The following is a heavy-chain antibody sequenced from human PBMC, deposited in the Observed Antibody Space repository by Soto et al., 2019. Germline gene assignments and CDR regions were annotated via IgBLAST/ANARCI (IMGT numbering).Heavy chain of an antibody. CDR3: ARCAPATYYYYGMDV. CDR2: IYPGDSDT. D-gene: IGHD2-15*01. J-gene: IGHJ6*02. Sequence: EVQLVQSGAEVKKPGESLKISCKGSGYSFTSYWIGWVRQMPGKGLEWMGIIYPGDSDTRYSPSFQGQVTISADKSISTAYRQWSSLKASDTAMYYCARCAPATYYYYGMDVWGQGTTVTVSS. CDR1: GYSFTSYW. V-gene: IGHV5-51*01.